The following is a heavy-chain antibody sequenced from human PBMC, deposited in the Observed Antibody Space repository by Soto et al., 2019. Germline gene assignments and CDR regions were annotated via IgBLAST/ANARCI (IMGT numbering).Heavy chain of an antibody. CDR3: VISTMVRGVIMGFDY. J-gene: IGHJ4*02. CDR2: INAGNGNK. D-gene: IGHD3-10*01. CDR1: VYTFTKYA. V-gene: IGHV1-3*01. Sequence: GXSVKTATKASVYTFTKYAKTCVRQAPGQRLEWMGCINAGNGNKKYSQKFQGRVTITRDTSANIAYMELSSLRSEDKAVYYCVISTMVRGVIMGFDYWGQGALVAV.